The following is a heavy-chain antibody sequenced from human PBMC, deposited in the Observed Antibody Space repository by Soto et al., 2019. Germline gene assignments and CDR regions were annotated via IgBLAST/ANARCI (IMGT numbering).Heavy chain of an antibody. CDR2: IYYTGRT. Sequence: TWTVAGGNISNVADSWGMNRKPPGEGLEWIGSIYYTGRTYYNPSLKSRGTIFEDTSKNQLSLNLSSATAADTAVYYCAGGGVLRYFDWLFHSNGMDVWGQGTTVTVSS. J-gene: IGHJ6*02. V-gene: IGHV4-39*01. D-gene: IGHD3-9*01. CDR3: AGGGVLRYFDWLFHSNGMDV. CDR1: GGNISNVADS.